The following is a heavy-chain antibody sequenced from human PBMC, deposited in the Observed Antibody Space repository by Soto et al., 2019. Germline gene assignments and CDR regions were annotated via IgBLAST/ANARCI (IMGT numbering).Heavy chain of an antibody. J-gene: IGHJ4*02. CDR2: ISSDVVNY. V-gene: IGHV3-30-3*01. CDR3: ARGGAWTPDGLGY. CDR1: GFTFSSFA. Sequence: QVQLVESGGGVVQPGRSLRLSCAASGFTFSSFAMHWVRQAPGKGLEWLAVISSDVVNYYYAESVNGRFTFSRDNSKNTLYLQMNSRRNEDTAVYYCARGGAWTPDGLGYWGQGTLVTVSS. D-gene: IGHD2-15*01.